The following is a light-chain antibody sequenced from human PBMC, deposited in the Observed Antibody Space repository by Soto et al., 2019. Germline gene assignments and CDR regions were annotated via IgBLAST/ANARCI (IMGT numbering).Light chain of an antibody. CDR3: QPYHALWT. V-gene: IGKV1-5*01. CDR1: QSINSW. J-gene: IGKJ1*01. Sequence: DIQMTQSPSTLSASVGDRVTITCRASQSINSWLAWYQQKPGKAPNLLIYDASNLESGVPSRFSGSGSGTEFTLTITSPQPGAFATYYCQPYHALWTFGQGTTVEIK. CDR2: DAS.